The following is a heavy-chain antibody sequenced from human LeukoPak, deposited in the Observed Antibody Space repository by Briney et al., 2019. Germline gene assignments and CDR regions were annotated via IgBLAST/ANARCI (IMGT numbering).Heavy chain of an antibody. CDR1: GFTFSSYA. V-gene: IGHV3-23*01. Sequence: PGGSLRLSCAASGFTFSSYAMSWVRQAPGKGLEWVSAISGSGGSTYYADSVKGRFTIPRDNSKNTLYLQMNSLRAEGTAVYYCAKDSRYSSSWSWGQGTLVTVSS. CDR2: ISGSGGST. CDR3: AKDSRYSSSWS. D-gene: IGHD6-13*01. J-gene: IGHJ5*02.